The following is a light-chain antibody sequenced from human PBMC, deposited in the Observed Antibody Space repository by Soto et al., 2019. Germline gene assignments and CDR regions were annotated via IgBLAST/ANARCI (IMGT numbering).Light chain of an antibody. CDR3: HQYGISPPVT. CDR1: QSVSSSY. J-gene: IGKJ5*01. Sequence: EIVLTQSPGTLSLSPGERATLSCRASQSVSSSYLAWYLHKPGQAPRLLIYGASSRATGIPDRFSGSGSGADFTLTISRLEPEDFAVYYCHQYGISPPVTFGQGTRLEIK. CDR2: GAS. V-gene: IGKV3-20*01.